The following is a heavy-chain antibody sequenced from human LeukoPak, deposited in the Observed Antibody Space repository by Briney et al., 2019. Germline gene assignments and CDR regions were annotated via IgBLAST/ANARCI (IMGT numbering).Heavy chain of an antibody. CDR1: GFTFSSYW. J-gene: IGHJ4*02. CDR2: INSDGSSA. D-gene: IGHD5-18*01. Sequence: GGSLRLSCAASGFTFSSYWMHWVRQGPGKGLVWVSRINSDGSSATYADSVKGRFTISRDNAKNTLYLQMSSLRAEDTAVYYCARDLYTTMADRGDYWGQGTLVTVSS. CDR3: ARDLYTTMADRGDY. V-gene: IGHV3-74*01.